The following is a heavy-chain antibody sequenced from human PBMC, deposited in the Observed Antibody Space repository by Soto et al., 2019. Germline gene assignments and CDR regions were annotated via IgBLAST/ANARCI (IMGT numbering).Heavy chain of an antibody. V-gene: IGHV4-61*03. CDR1: GGSVSSGTYK. J-gene: IGHJ6*02. Sequence: QVQLQESGPGLVKPSETLSLTCTVSGGSVSSGTYKWSWIRQSPGKGLEWIGDIHYTGNTNYNPCRKSRVSISVDTSKNHFSLTLTSVPSADTTLSFCARLYFYAFWSGSVPMDFWGQGTAVTVYS. CDR2: IHYTGNT. CDR3: ARLYFYAFWSGSVPMDF. D-gene: IGHD3-3*01.